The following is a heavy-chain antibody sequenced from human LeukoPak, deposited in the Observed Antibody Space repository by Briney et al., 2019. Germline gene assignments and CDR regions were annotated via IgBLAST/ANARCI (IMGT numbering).Heavy chain of an antibody. D-gene: IGHD3-16*01. Sequence: PGGSLRLSCAASGFTFSSYAMSWVRQAPGKGLEWVTNIKQDGSEKYYVDSVKGRSTISRDNAKNSLYLQMNSLRAEDTAVYYCARDPFWGWGQGTLVTVSS. J-gene: IGHJ4*02. CDR1: GFTFSSYA. CDR2: IKQDGSEK. V-gene: IGHV3-7*01. CDR3: ARDPFWG.